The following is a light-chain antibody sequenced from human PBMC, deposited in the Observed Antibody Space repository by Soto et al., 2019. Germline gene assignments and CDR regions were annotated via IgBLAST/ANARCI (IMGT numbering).Light chain of an antibody. CDR2: DAS. CDR1: QSVSIY. J-gene: IGKJ5*01. V-gene: IGKV3-11*01. Sequence: ETVLTQSPATLSLSPGKGATPSCRASQSVSIYLAWYQQKPGQAPRLLIYDASKRAPGIPARFSGSGSGTDFTLTISSLEPEDFAVYYCQQRSNWPLITFGQGTRLEIK. CDR3: QQRSNWPLIT.